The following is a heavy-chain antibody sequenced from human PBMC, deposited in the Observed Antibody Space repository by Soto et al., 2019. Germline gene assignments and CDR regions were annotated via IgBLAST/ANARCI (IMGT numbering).Heavy chain of an antibody. V-gene: IGHV1-18*01. CDR1: GYTFSTCG. Sequence: ASVKVSCKVFGYTFSTCGLSWVRQAPGQGLEWMGWVSPYNGNTYYAPGLQGRVTMTTDTSTNTAYMSLRSLRSDDAAIYYCVRGGILEANRPYYYYGLDVWGQGTPVTVSS. CDR3: VRGGILEANRPYYYYGLDV. J-gene: IGHJ6*02. D-gene: IGHD1-1*01. CDR2: VSPYNGNT.